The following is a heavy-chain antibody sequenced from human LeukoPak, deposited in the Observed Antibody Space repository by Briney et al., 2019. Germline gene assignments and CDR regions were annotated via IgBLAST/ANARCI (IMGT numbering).Heavy chain of an antibody. Sequence: KASETLSLTCTVSGGSISSSSYYWGWIRQPPGKGLEWIGSIYYSGSTYYNPSLKSRVTISVDTSKNQFSLKLSSVTAADTAVYYCARDPPLRFSYYYYMDVWGKGTTVTVSS. CDR1: GGSISSSSYY. CDR2: IYYSGST. D-gene: IGHD3-3*01. V-gene: IGHV4-39*07. CDR3: ARDPPLRFSYYYYMDV. J-gene: IGHJ6*03.